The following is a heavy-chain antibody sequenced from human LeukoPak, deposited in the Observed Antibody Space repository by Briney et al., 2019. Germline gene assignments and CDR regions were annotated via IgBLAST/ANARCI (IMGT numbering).Heavy chain of an antibody. J-gene: IGHJ4*02. CDR3: ARDKADGHNLAVY. Sequence: SETLSLTCTVSGGSISSSSYYWGWIRQPPGKGLEWIGSIYYSGSTYYNPSLKSRVTISVDTSKNQFSLKLSSVTAADTAVYYCARDKADGHNLAVYWGQGTLVTVSS. V-gene: IGHV4-39*07. CDR2: IYYSGST. CDR1: GGSISSSSYY. D-gene: IGHD5-24*01.